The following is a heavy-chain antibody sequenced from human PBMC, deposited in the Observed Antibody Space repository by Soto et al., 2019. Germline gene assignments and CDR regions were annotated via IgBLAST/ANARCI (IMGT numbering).Heavy chain of an antibody. J-gene: IGHJ4*02. CDR3: AKCYFDY. V-gene: IGHV3-30*18. CDR2: ISYDGSNK. CDR1: GFTFSSYG. Sequence: QVQLVESGGAVVQPGRSLRLSCAASGFTFSSYGMHWVRQAPGEGLEWVAVISYDGSNKYYADSVKGRFTISRDNSKNTLYLPMNSLRAEDTAVYYCAKCYFDYWGQGTLVIVCS.